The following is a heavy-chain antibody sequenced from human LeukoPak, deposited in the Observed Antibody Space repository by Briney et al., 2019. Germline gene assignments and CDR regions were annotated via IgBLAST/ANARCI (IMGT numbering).Heavy chain of an antibody. CDR3: ARAGFTFSDYFGSFFDY. CDR2: IKHDASDR. CDR1: GFTFSNYW. V-gene: IGHV3-7*01. J-gene: IGHJ4*02. Sequence: PGGSLRLSCAASGFTFSNYWVTWVRQAPGKGLEWVANIKHDASDRHYVDSVKGRFTISRDNAKNSLYLQMNSLRAEDTAVYYCARAGFTFSDYFGSFFDYWGQGTLVTVSS. D-gene: IGHD3-10*01.